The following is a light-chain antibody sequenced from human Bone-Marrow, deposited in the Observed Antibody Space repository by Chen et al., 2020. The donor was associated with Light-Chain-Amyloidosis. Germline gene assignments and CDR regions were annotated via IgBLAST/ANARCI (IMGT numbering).Light chain of an antibody. J-gene: IGLJ2*01. CDR1: SSNIGGNT. CDR3: AAWDDSLNAEV. Sequence: QSVLTQPPSASGTPGQRVTISCSGNSSNIGGNTVNWYQQLPGTAPKPLIYSNNQRPSGVPDRFSGCKSGTSASLAISGLQSEDEADYYCAAWDDSLNAEVFGGGTKLTVL. CDR2: SNN. V-gene: IGLV1-44*01.